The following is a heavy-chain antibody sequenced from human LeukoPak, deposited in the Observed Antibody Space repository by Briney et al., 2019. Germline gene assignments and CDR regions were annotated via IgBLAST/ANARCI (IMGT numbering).Heavy chain of an antibody. J-gene: IGHJ4*02. CDR2: INAENGDT. V-gene: IGHV1-3*01. Sequence: ASVKVSCKASGYRFTGYNIDWVRQAPGQRPEWMGRINAENGDTKYSQKFQGRVTITRNTSISTAYMELSSLRSEDTAVYYCARWLGDYYGSGSYPHFDYWGQGTLVTVSS. D-gene: IGHD3-10*01. CDR3: ARWLGDYYGSGSYPHFDY. CDR1: GYRFTGYN.